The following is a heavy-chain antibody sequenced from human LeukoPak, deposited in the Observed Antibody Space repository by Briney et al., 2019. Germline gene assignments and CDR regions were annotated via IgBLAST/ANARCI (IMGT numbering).Heavy chain of an antibody. CDR1: GYSFTTNG. CDR3: ARDRDHAFDI. Sequence: ASVKVSCKASGYSFTTNGITWVRQAPGQGLEWMGWISTDSGKTNYAQKLQARVIMTTDTSTRTAYMELRSLRSDDTAVYYCARDRDHAFDIWGQGTRVT. CDR2: ISTDSGKT. D-gene: IGHD5-24*01. V-gene: IGHV1-18*01. J-gene: IGHJ3*02.